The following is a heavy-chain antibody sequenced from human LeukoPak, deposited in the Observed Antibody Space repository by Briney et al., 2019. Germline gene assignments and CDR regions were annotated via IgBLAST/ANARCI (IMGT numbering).Heavy chain of an antibody. CDR3: ARDPGNYNHDWSFDL. J-gene: IGHJ2*01. CDR2: IQTTGNA. Sequence: PSETLSLTCTVSGGSLSSFFWFWFRQPAGKGLEWIGRIQTTGNADYNPSLKRRVSMSVDASKNQFSLRLRSVTAADTAVYYCARDPGNYNHDWSFDLWGRGTLVSVSS. D-gene: IGHD4-11*01. CDR1: GGSLSSFF. V-gene: IGHV4-4*07.